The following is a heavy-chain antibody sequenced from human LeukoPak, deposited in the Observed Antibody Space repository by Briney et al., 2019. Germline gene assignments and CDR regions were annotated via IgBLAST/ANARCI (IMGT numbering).Heavy chain of an antibody. CDR1: GFTFSSYA. V-gene: IGHV3-23*01. CDR2: ISGSGGST. CDR3: ARDPGGYYDSSGYYYVPPDY. J-gene: IGHJ4*02. D-gene: IGHD3-22*01. Sequence: GGSLRLSCAASGFTFSSYAMSWVRQAPGKGLEWVSAISGSGGSTYYADSVKGRFTISRDNSKNTLYLQMNSLRAEDTAVYYCARDPGGYYDSSGYYYVPPDYWGQGTLVTVSS.